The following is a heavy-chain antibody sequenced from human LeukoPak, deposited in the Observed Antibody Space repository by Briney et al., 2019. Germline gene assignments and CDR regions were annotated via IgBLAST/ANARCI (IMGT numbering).Heavy chain of an antibody. Sequence: SETLSLTCTVSGYSISSGYYWGWIRQPPGKGLEWIGSIYHSGSTYYNPSLKSRVTISVDTSKNQFSLKLSSVTAADTAVYYCARRGNLDYWGQGTLVTVSS. CDR3: ARRGNLDY. V-gene: IGHV4-38-2*02. CDR1: GYSISSGYY. J-gene: IGHJ4*02. D-gene: IGHD1-14*01. CDR2: IYHSGST.